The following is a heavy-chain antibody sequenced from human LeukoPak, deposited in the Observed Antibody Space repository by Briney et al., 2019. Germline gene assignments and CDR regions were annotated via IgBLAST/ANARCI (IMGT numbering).Heavy chain of an antibody. CDR3: ARGTVGWNGNWFDP. CDR1: GGTFSSYA. CDR2: IIPIFGTA. J-gene: IGHJ5*02. D-gene: IGHD1-1*01. V-gene: IGHV1-69*05. Sequence: SVKVSCKASGGTFSSYAISWVRQAPGQGLEWMGGIIPIFGTANYAQKFQGRVTITTGESTSTAYMELSSLRSEDTAVYYCARGTVGWNGNWFDPWGQGTLVTVSS.